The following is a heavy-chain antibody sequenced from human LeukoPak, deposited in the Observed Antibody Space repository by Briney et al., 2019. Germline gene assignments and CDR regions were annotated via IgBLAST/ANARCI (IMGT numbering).Heavy chain of an antibody. CDR2: IYYSGST. CDR1: GGSISSNSYY. V-gene: IGHV4-39*01. CDR3: AAGYSSSWRSEPIDY. J-gene: IGHJ4*02. D-gene: IGHD6-13*01. Sequence: PSETLSLTCAVSGGSISSNSYYWGWIRQPPGKGLEWIGSIYYSGSTYYNPSLKSRVTISVDTSKNQFSLKLSSVTAADTAVYYCAAGYSSSWRSEPIDYWGQGTLVTVSS.